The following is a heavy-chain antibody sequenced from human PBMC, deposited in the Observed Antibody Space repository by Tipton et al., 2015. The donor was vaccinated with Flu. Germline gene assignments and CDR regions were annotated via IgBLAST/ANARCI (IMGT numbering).Heavy chain of an antibody. D-gene: IGHD4-11*01. J-gene: IGHJ5*01. CDR1: GDSIGSPYF. V-gene: IGHV4-38-2*01. Sequence: TLSLTCSVSGDSIGSPYFWGWIRKPPGGGLEWIGNVHRSGNGYYKPSLKSRVSISVDTSNNQFSLELTTVTAADTAVYYCARRDYSNYVSEPHNWFGPWGQGILVTVSS. CDR2: VHRSGNG. CDR3: ARRDYSNYVSEPHNWFGP.